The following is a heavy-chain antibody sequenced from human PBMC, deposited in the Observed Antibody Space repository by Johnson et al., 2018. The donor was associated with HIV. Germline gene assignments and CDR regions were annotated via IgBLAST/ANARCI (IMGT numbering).Heavy chain of an antibody. V-gene: IGHV3-15*01. J-gene: IGHJ3*02. Sequence: VQLVESGGGVVQPGRSLRLSCAASGFTFSNAWMSWVRQAPGKGLEWVGRIKSKTDGGTTDYAAPVKGRFTISRDDSKNTLYLQMNSLKNEDTAVYYCTPVQLSGGYSGNAFDIWGQGTMVTVSS. CDR2: IKSKTDGGTT. D-gene: IGHD1-26*01. CDR1: GFTFSNAW. CDR3: TPVQLSGGYSGNAFDI.